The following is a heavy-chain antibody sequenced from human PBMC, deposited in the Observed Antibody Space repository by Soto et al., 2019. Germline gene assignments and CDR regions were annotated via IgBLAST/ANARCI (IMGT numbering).Heavy chain of an antibody. Sequence: SVKVSCKASGGTFSSYAISGVRQAPGEGLEWMGGIIPIFGTANYAQKFQGRVTITADESTSTAYMELSSLRSEDTAVYYCARERVRLYPTPNWFDPWGQGTLVTVSS. J-gene: IGHJ5*02. CDR3: ARERVRLYPTPNWFDP. CDR1: GGTFSSYA. CDR2: IIPIFGTA. V-gene: IGHV1-69*13. D-gene: IGHD2-8*01.